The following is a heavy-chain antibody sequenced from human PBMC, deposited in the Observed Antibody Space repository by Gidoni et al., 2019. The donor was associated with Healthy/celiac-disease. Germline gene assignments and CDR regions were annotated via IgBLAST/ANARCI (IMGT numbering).Heavy chain of an antibody. Sequence: QITLKESGTTMVKPTQTLTLTCTFSGFSPSTSGVGVGWIRQPPGKALEWLALIYWNDDKRYSPSLKSRLTITKDTSKNQVVLTMTNRDPVDTATYYCAHIVDRKGYMDVWGKGTTVTVSS. D-gene: IGHD1-26*01. CDR2: IYWNDDK. V-gene: IGHV2-5*01. J-gene: IGHJ6*03. CDR1: GFSPSTSGVG. CDR3: AHIVDRKGYMDV.